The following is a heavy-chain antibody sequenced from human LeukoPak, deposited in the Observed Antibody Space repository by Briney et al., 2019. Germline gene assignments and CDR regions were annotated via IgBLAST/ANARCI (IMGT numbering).Heavy chain of an antibody. Sequence: GASVKVSCKASGYTFTSYYMHWVRQAPGQGLEWMGIINPSGGSTSYAQKFQGRVTMTSDTSTSTVYMELSSLRSEDTAVYYCARVAGIAVAGSLPNWFDPWGQGTLVTVSS. CDR3: ARVAGIAVAGSLPNWFDP. J-gene: IGHJ5*02. CDR2: INPSGGST. CDR1: GYTFTSYY. V-gene: IGHV1-46*01. D-gene: IGHD6-19*01.